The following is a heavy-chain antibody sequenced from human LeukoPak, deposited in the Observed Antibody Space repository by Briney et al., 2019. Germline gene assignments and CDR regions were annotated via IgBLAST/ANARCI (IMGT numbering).Heavy chain of an antibody. Sequence: SETLSLTCSVSGGSISSGSYYWSWIRQPPGKGLEWIGYIYYNGGTNYNPSLKSRVTISVDTSKNQFSLRLSSVTAADTAVYYCARGGYYDSSGSLDYWGQGTLVTVSS. CDR2: IYYNGGT. D-gene: IGHD3-22*01. J-gene: IGHJ4*02. V-gene: IGHV4-61*01. CDR3: ARGGYYDSSGSLDY. CDR1: GGSISSGSYY.